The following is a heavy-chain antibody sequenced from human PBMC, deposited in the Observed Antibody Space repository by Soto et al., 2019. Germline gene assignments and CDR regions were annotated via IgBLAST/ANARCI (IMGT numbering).Heavy chain of an antibody. CDR3: ARVAAGVSGADY. D-gene: IGHD2-8*02. V-gene: IGHV3-48*02. J-gene: IGHJ4*02. CDR2: ISSSSGTT. CDR1: VFTCSSYN. Sequence: PWRSLRLSCSASVFTCSSYNMIWFRQAPGKGLESISYISSSSGTTLYGDSVQGRFTISRDNAKNSLYLQVDSLRDEDTAVYYCARVAAGVSGADYWGKGTLVTVSS.